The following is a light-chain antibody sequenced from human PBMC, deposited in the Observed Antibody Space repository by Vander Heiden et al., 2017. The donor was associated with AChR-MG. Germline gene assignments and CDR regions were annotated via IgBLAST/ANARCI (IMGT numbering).Light chain of an antibody. CDR1: NLGSKA. CDR2: DDA. V-gene: IGLV3-21*02. J-gene: IGLJ2*01. CDR3: QVWDISSGHVV. Sequence: YVLTPPPSVSVAPGQTARIPCGAANLGSKAVHWYQQKPGQAPVLVIYDDADRPSGIPERFSGSNSGNTATLTISGVEDGDEADYYCQVWDISSGHVVFGGGTRLTVL.